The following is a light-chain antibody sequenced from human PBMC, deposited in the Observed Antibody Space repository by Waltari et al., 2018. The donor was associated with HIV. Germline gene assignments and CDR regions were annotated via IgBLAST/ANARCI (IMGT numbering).Light chain of an antibody. CDR3: SSYTSSSTHV. J-gene: IGLJ1*01. CDR2: EVN. CDR1: SRDVGGYNY. V-gene: IGLV2-14*03. Sequence: QSALTQPASVSASPGQSITISCTGTSRDVGGYNYVSWYRQHPGEAPKVIIYEVNRRPSGVSNRFTASKSGNTASLAISGLQPEDEADYFCSSYTSSSTHVFGPGTKVTVL.